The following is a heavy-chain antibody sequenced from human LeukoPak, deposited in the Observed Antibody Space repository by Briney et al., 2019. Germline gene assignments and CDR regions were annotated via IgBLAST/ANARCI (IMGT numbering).Heavy chain of an antibody. Sequence: KASETLSLTCAVYGGSFSGYYWSWIRQPPGKGLEWIGEINHSGSTNYNPSLKSRVTISVDTSKNQFSLKLSSVTAADTAVYYCARGGRWELRRFDYWGQGTLVTVSS. CDR2: INHSGST. D-gene: IGHD1-26*01. J-gene: IGHJ4*02. V-gene: IGHV4-34*01. CDR3: ARGGRWELRRFDY. CDR1: GGSFSGYY.